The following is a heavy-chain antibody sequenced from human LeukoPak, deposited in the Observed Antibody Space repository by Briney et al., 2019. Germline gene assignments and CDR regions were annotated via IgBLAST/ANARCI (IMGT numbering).Heavy chain of an antibody. CDR1: GGSFSGYY. V-gene: IGHV4-34*01. Sequence: PSETLSLACAVYGGSFSGYYWSWIRQPPGKGLEWIGEINHSGSTNYNPSLKSRVTISVDTSKNQSSLKLSSVTAADTAVYYCARVPYYDSSGYPDYWGQGTLVTVSS. CDR3: ARVPYYDSSGYPDY. J-gene: IGHJ4*02. D-gene: IGHD3-22*01. CDR2: INHSGST.